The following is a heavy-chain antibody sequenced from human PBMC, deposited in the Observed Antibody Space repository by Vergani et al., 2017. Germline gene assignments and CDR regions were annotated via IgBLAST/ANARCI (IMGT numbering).Heavy chain of an antibody. CDR1: GYTFSNYY. V-gene: IGHV1-46*01. J-gene: IGHJ4*02. CDR3: ARHTTYTDS. D-gene: IGHD1-1*01. CDR2: INPSGGHT. Sequence: QVQVVQSGAEVKKSGASVKVSCKTSGYTFSNYYMHWVRQAPGQGLEWMGIINPSGGHTNYAQKFQGRVTISADKSISTAFLQWDSLKASDTALYYCARHTTYTDSWGQGTLVTVSS.